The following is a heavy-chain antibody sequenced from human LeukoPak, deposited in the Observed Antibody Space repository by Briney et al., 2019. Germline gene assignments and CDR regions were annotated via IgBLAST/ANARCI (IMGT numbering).Heavy chain of an antibody. D-gene: IGHD6-13*01. J-gene: IGHJ4*02. V-gene: IGHV1-2*02. Sequence: ASVKVSCKASGYTFTDYYIHWVRQAPGQGLEWIGWINPHSGATNCAQRFQGVVTLTRDTSINTAYMELSGLMSGDTAMYFCARDRGYSIGWYWIDYWGQGTLVTVSS. CDR3: ARDRGYSIGWYWIDY. CDR2: INPHSGAT. CDR1: GYTFTDYY.